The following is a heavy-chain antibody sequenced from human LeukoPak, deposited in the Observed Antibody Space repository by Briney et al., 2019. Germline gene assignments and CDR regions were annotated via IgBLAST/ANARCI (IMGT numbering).Heavy chain of an antibody. CDR1: GGSISSYY. J-gene: IGHJ4*02. Sequence: SETLSLTCTVSGGSISSYYWSWIRQPPGKGLEWIGYIYYSGSTNYNPPLKSRVTISVDTSKNQFSLKLSSVTAADTAVYYCARRSRRSIAVAGPFFDYWGQGTLVTVSS. CDR3: ARRSRRSIAVAGPFFDY. CDR2: IYYSGST. D-gene: IGHD6-19*01. V-gene: IGHV4-59*12.